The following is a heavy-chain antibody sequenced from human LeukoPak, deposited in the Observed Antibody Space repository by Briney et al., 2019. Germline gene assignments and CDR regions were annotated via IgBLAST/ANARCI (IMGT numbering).Heavy chain of an antibody. CDR1: GFTFSSYE. CDR3: ASGYCRGGSCYSG. Sequence: PGGSLRLSCAASGFTFSSYEMNWVRQAPGKGLEWVSYISSSGSTIYYADSVKGRFTISRDNAKNSLYLQMNSLRAEDTAVYYCASGYCRGGSCYSGWGQGTLVTVSS. V-gene: IGHV3-48*03. J-gene: IGHJ4*02. D-gene: IGHD2-15*01. CDR2: ISSSGSTI.